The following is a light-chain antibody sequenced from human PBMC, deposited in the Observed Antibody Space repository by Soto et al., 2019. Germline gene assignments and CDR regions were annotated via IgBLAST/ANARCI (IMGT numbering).Light chain of an antibody. CDR1: QSVSSN. V-gene: IGKV3-15*01. CDR2: GAS. CDR3: QQYNDWPQLT. J-gene: IGKJ4*01. Sequence: EIVMTQSPATLSVSPGERATLSCRASQSVSSNLAWYQQQPGQAPRLLIHGASTRATGIPARFSGSGTGTEFTLTISSLQSEDFAVYYCQQYNDWPQLTFGGGNRVEIK.